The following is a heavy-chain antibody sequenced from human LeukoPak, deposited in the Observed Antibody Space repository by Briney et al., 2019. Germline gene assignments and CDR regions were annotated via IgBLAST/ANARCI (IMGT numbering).Heavy chain of an antibody. J-gene: IGHJ1*01. CDR3: ATFDSAYYYDSSGYYYRYFQH. Sequence: AASVKVSCKVSGYTLTELSMHWVRQAPGKGLEWMGGFDPEDGETIYAQKFQGRVTMTEDTSTDIAYMELSSLRSEDTAVYYCATFDSAYYYDSSGYYYRYFQHWGQGTLVTVSS. D-gene: IGHD3-22*01. V-gene: IGHV1-24*01. CDR1: GYTLTELS. CDR2: FDPEDGET.